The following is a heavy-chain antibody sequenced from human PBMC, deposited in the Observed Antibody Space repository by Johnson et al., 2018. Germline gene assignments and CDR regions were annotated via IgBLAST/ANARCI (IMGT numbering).Heavy chain of an antibody. CDR1: GFTFTTYW. D-gene: IGHD2-15*01. CDR3: ARMYCSGGNCYTDVFDV. Sequence: EVQLVETGGGLVQPGGSLRLSCAVSGFTFTTYWMSWVRQAPGKGLEWVANINQDGSVKYYVNSVKGRFTISRDNAKNSVSLQMNSLSAGDTALYYCARMYCSGGNCYTDVFDVWGQGTMVTVSS. J-gene: IGHJ3*01. CDR2: INQDGSVK. V-gene: IGHV3-7*01.